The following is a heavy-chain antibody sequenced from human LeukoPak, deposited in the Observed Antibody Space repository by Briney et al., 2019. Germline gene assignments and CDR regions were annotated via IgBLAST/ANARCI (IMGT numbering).Heavy chain of an antibody. V-gene: IGHV4-59*01. Sequence: SETLSLTCTVSSGSINTYYWSWIRQPPGKGLEWIGYVYYSGSANYNPSLKSRVTMSVDTSKNQFSLRLNSVTAADTAVYYCARTNYDILTGYLAYAYFDYWGQGTLVTVSS. CDR1: SGSINTYY. CDR3: ARTNYDILTGYLAYAYFDY. CDR2: VYYSGSA. J-gene: IGHJ4*02. D-gene: IGHD3-9*01.